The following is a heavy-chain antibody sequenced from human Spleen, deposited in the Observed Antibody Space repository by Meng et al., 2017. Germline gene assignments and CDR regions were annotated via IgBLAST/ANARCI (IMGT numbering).Heavy chain of an antibody. CDR2: VGPKSGGT. Sequence: ASVKVFCTASGYAFTDYYLHWVRQAPGQGPEWVGWVGPKSGGTNYAQKFHGRVTMTRDTSISTAYMKLSRLRSDDTAVYYCARLRDTSGWPEHFQHWGQGTRVTGSS. J-gene: IGHJ1*01. CDR3: ARLRDTSGWPEHFQH. V-gene: IGHV1-2*02. D-gene: IGHD6-19*01. CDR1: GYAFTDYY.